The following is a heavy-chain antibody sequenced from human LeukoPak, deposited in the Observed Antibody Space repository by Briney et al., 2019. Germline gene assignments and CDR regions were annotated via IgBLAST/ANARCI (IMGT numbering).Heavy chain of an antibody. Sequence: PGRSLRLSCAASGSTFSSYGMHWVRQAPGKGLEWVSAISDSGGSTYYADSVKGRFTISRDKSKNTLYLEMNSLRAEDTAVYYCAKGLYYYDSRGYYVAEYFQHWGQGTLVTVSS. CDR1: GSTFSSYG. D-gene: IGHD3-22*01. CDR2: ISDSGGST. J-gene: IGHJ1*01. V-gene: IGHV3-23*01. CDR3: AKGLYYYDSRGYYVAEYFQH.